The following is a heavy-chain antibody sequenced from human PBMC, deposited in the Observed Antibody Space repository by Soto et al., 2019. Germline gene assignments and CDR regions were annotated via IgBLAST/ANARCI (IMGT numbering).Heavy chain of an antibody. D-gene: IGHD4-4*01. Sequence: SETLSLTCTVSGGSIISFYYYWSWIRQPPGKGLEWIGYIYYSGDTSYNPSLKSRVTISIDTSKNQFSLNLYSVTAADTAVYYCARGNFGYDYWGQGAQVTVSS. CDR1: GGSIISFYYY. V-gene: IGHV4-30-4*08. CDR2: IYYSGDT. CDR3: ARGNFGYDY. J-gene: IGHJ4*02.